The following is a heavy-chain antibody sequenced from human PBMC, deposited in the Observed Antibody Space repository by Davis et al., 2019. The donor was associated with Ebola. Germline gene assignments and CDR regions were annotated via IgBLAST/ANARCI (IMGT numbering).Heavy chain of an antibody. V-gene: IGHV3-11*06. CDR2: ISSSSSYT. J-gene: IGHJ4*02. D-gene: IGHD3-22*01. CDR1: GFTFSDYY. Sequence: GESLKISCAASGFTFSDYYMSWIRQAPGKGLEWISYISSSSSYTNYADSVKGRFTISRDNAKNSLYLQMNSLRAEDTAVYYCATYPDSSGYYPIDSWGQGTLVTVSS. CDR3: ATYPDSSGYYPIDS.